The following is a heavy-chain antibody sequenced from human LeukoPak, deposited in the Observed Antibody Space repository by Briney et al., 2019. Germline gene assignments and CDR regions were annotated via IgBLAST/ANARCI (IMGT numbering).Heavy chain of an antibody. Sequence: ASVKVSCKASGYTFISYGISWVRQAPGQGLEWMGWISAYNGNTKYAQKFQGGVTMTTDTRTSTAYMELRSLRSDDTAVYYCARESDSSGYFQWGQGTLVTVSS. D-gene: IGHD3-22*01. CDR2: ISAYNGNT. CDR3: ARESDSSGYFQ. V-gene: IGHV1-18*01. J-gene: IGHJ1*01. CDR1: GYTFISYG.